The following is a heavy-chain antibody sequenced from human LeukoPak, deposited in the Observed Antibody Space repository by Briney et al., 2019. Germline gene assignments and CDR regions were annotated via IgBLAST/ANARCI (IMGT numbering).Heavy chain of an antibody. Sequence: GSLRPSCVVSGFTFSSQAMSWVRQAPGKGLEWIAGISESGDVTFHVDSVKGRFTISRDNSRNTLFLQMDSLRVEDTAVYYCAKDPEFWGQGTLVTVSS. J-gene: IGHJ4*02. CDR3: AKDPEF. CDR2: ISESGDVT. D-gene: IGHD3-10*01. V-gene: IGHV3-23*01. CDR1: GFTFSSQA.